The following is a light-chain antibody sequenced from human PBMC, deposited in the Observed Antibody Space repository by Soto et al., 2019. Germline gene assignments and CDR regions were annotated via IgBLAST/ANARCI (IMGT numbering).Light chain of an antibody. CDR3: SSYTTSAPYV. J-gene: IGLJ1*01. V-gene: IGLV2-14*01. CDR2: EVT. CDR1: SGDVGAYNF. Sequence: QSALTQPASVSGSPGQSITISCTGTSGDVGAYNFVSWYQHHPGRAPKLIIYEVTIRPSGVSNRFSGSKSGNTASLTISGLQAEDEADYYCSSYTTSAPYVFXSGTKVTVL.